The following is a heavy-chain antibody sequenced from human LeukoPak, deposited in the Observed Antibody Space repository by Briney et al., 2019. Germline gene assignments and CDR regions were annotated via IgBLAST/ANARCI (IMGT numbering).Heavy chain of an antibody. CDR1: GFTFSSYA. J-gene: IGHJ2*01. CDR2: IKSKTDGGTT. CDR3: TTDLAGADFYWYFDL. V-gene: IGHV3-15*01. Sequence: GGSLRLSCAASGFTFSSYAMSWVRQAPGKGLEWVGRIKSKTDGGTTDYAAPVKGRFTISRDDSKNTLYLQMNSLKTEDTAVYYYTTDLAGADFYWYFDLWGRGTLVTVSS. D-gene: IGHD3-16*01.